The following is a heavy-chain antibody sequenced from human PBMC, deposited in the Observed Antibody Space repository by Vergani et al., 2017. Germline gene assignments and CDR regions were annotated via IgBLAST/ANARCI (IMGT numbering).Heavy chain of an antibody. V-gene: IGHV4-34*01. D-gene: IGHD3-3*01. J-gene: IGHJ6*04. Sequence: QVQLQQWGAGLLKPSETLSLTCAVYGGSFSGYYWSWIRQPPGKGLEWIGEINHSGITNYNPSLKSRVTMSVDTSKNRFSLKLSSVTAADTAVYYCARGGITIFGVALDYYYGMDVWGEGTTVTVSS. CDR1: GGSFSGYY. CDR2: INHSGIT. CDR3: ARGGITIFGVALDYYYGMDV.